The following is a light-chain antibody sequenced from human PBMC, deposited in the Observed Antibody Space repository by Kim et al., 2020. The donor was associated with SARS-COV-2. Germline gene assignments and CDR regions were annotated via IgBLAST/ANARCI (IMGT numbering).Light chain of an antibody. Sequence: NFMLTQPHSVSESPGKTVTISCTRSSGSIGSNYVQWYQQRPGSAPTTVNFEDDQRPSGVPDRFSGSIDSSSNSASLTISGLKTEDEADYYCQSYDSSNVVFGGGTQLTVL. J-gene: IGLJ2*01. V-gene: IGLV6-57*04. CDR1: SGSIGSNY. CDR3: QSYDSSNVV. CDR2: EDD.